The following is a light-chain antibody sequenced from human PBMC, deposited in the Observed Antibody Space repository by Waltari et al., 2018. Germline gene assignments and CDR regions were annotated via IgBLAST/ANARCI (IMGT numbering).Light chain of an antibody. J-gene: IGLJ2*01. CDR3: SSYRSTISVV. Sequence: QSALTQPASVSGSPGQSITISCTGTRSDIGAYNYVSWYQQHPGKAPKLIIFDVTNRPSGVSDRFSGSKSGNTASLTISALQAEDDGDYYCSSYRSTISVVFGGGTKVTVL. V-gene: IGLV2-14*03. CDR2: DVT. CDR1: RSDIGAYNY.